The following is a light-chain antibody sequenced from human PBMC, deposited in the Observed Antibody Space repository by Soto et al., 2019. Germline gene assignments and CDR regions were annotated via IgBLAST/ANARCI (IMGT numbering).Light chain of an antibody. CDR3: QQYSSYSPCT. J-gene: IGKJ2*02. CDR1: QSISSW. Sequence: QMTQSTYTLSASVGDRVTITCRASQSISSWLAWYQQKPGKAPKLLIYKASSLESGVSSRFSGSGSGTEFTLTISSLQPDDFATYYCQQYSSYSPCTFGQGTKLEIK. V-gene: IGKV1-5*03. CDR2: KAS.